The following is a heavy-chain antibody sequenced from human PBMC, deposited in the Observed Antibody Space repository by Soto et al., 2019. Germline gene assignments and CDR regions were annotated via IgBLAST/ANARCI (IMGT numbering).Heavy chain of an antibody. D-gene: IGHD2-15*01. Sequence: QVQLQQWGAGLLKPSETLSLTCAVYGGSFSGYYWSWIRQPPGKGLEWIGEINHSGSTNYNPSLKSRVTISVDTSKNRFSLKLSSVTAADTAVYYCARGRVVVVAARHYNWFDPWGQGTLVTVSS. CDR3: ARGRVVVVAARHYNWFDP. CDR2: INHSGST. CDR1: GGSFSGYY. V-gene: IGHV4-34*01. J-gene: IGHJ5*02.